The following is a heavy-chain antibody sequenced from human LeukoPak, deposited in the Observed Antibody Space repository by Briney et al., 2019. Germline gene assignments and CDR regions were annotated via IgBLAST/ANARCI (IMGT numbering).Heavy chain of an antibody. D-gene: IGHD3-10*01. CDR3: ARDGPAQMVDFDY. J-gene: IGHJ4*02. CDR1: GYTFSGTGWY. V-gene: IGHV1-2*02. Sequence: ASVKVSCKASGYTFSGTGWYLYWLRQAPGQGLECMGWIYPNNGATGYAQKFQGRVAMARDTSISTAYMELSRLRSDDTAVYYCARDGPAQMVDFDYWGQGTLVTVSS. CDR2: IYPNNGAT.